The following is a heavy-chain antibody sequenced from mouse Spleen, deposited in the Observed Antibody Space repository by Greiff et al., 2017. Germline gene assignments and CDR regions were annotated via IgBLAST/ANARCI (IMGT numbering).Heavy chain of an antibody. CDR3: ARSPLLWSFDY. Sequence: EVKLQESGPGLVKPSQSLSLTCTVTGYSITSDYAWNWIRQFPGNKLEWMGYISYSGSTSYNPSLKSRISITRDTSKNQFFLQLNSVTTEDTATYYCARSPLLWSFDYWGQGTTLTVSS. CDR2: ISYSGST. V-gene: IGHV3-2*02. CDR1: GYSITSDYA. J-gene: IGHJ2*01. D-gene: IGHD2-1*01.